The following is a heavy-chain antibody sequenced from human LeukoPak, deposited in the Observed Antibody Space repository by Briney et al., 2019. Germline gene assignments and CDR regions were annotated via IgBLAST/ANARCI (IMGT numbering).Heavy chain of an antibody. CDR2: ISYDGSNK. CDR3: AKDLKGYSYGYHIDY. J-gene: IGHJ4*02. Sequence: SGRSLRLSCAASGFTFSSYGMHWVRQAPGKGLEWVAVISYDGSNKYYADSVKGRFTISRDNSKNTLYLQMNSLRAEDTAVYYCAKDLKGYSYGYHIDYWGQGTLVTVSS. D-gene: IGHD5-18*01. V-gene: IGHV3-30*18. CDR1: GFTFSSYG.